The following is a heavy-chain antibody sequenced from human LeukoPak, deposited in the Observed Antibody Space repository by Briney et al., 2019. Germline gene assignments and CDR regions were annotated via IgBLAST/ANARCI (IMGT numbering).Heavy chain of an antibody. Sequence: ASVRVSCKASGYSFTNCGRSWVRQAPGQGLEWMGWISGFNGNAHFAPKLHDRVTLTTDASTSTAYMELRSLRSDDTAVYYCARDERSAAAGSAYYLDSWGQGTLVTVSS. J-gene: IGHJ4*02. CDR2: ISGFNGNA. D-gene: IGHD6-13*01. V-gene: IGHV1-18*01. CDR3: ARDERSAAAGSAYYLDS. CDR1: GYSFTNCG.